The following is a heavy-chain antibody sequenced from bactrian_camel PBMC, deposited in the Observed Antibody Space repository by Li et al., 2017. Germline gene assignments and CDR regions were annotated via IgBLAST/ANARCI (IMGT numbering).Heavy chain of an antibody. D-gene: IGHD6*01. CDR2: IDIGTGTI. CDR1: GYTYSRYC. CDR3: AAGALVGGSCPDRPADFGY. J-gene: IGHJ6*01. Sequence: QLVESGGGSVQAGGSLRLSCSVTGYTYSRYCMAWFRQAPGKEREEIATIDIGTGTIHYADSVKGRFTISQDNAKNTVYLQMSSLKPEDTAMYYCAAGALVGGSCPDRPADFGYWGQGTQVTVS. V-gene: IGHV3S25*01.